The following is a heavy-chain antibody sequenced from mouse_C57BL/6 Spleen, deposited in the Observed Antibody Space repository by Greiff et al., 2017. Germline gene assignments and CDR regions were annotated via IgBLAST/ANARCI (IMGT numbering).Heavy chain of an antibody. V-gene: IGHV1-69*01. CDR1: GYTFTSYW. J-gene: IGHJ3*01. CDR2: IDPSDSYT. CDR3: ARYGYYPAWFAY. D-gene: IGHD2-3*01. Sequence: QVQLQQPGAELVMPGASVKLSCKASGYTFTSYWMHWVKQRPGQGLEWIGEIDPSDSYTNYNQKFKGKSTLTVDKSSSTSYMQLSSLTSEDSAVYYCARYGYYPAWFAYGGQGTLVTVAA.